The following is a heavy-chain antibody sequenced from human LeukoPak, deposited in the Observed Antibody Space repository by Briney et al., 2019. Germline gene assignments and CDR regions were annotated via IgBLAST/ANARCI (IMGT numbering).Heavy chain of an antibody. CDR2: IDSSGST. CDR3: AREKDGYNYSPWGY. V-gene: IGHV4-39*07. Sequence: SETLSLTCTVSGGSISSSVYYWGWIRQPPGKGLEWIGSIDSSGSTYYNPSLKSRLTISLDTSNNQFSLNLTSVTAADTAVYYCAREKDGYNYSPWGYWGQGTLVTVSS. CDR1: GGSISSSVYY. D-gene: IGHD5-24*01. J-gene: IGHJ4*02.